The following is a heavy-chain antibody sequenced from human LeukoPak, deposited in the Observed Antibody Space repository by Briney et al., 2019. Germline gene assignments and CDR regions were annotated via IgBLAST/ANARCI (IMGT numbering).Heavy chain of an antibody. V-gene: IGHV3-21*01. D-gene: IGHD6-19*01. CDR3: ARDGTAVAGTWFDP. J-gene: IGHJ5*02. CDR2: ISSSSSYI. Sequence: GGSLRLSCAASGFTFSSYSMNWVRQAPGKGLEWVSSISSSSSYIYYADSVKGRFTISRDNAKNSLYPQMNSLRAEDTAVYYCARDGTAVAGTWFDPWGQGTLVTVSS. CDR1: GFTFSSYS.